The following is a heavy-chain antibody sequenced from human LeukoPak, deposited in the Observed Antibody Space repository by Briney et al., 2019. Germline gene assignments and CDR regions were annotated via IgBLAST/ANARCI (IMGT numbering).Heavy chain of an antibody. CDR3: ARSTYSREVSSGRNAFDI. CDR1: GYTFTSYG. Sequence: ASVKVSCKASGYTFTSYGISWVRQAPGQGLEWMGIINPSGGSTSYAQKFQGRVTMTRDTSTSTVYMELSSLRSEDTAVYYCARSTYSREVSSGRNAFDIWGQGTMVTVSS. CDR2: INPSGGST. V-gene: IGHV1-46*01. D-gene: IGHD6-19*01. J-gene: IGHJ3*02.